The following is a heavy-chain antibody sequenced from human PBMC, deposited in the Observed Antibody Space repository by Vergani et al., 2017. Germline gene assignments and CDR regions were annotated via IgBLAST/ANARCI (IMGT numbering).Heavy chain of an antibody. V-gene: IGHV3-30*07. CDR2: ISYDGSNK. CDR3: ARYQDYYGSGTHEGGDYFDY. D-gene: IGHD3-10*01. J-gene: IGHJ4*02. Sequence: QVQLVESGGGVVQPGRSLRLSCAASGFTFGSYAMHWVRQAPGEGLEWVAVISYDGSNKYYADSVKGRFTISRDNSKNTLSLQMNSLRAEDTAVYYCARYQDYYGSGTHEGGDYFDYWGQGTLVTVSS. CDR1: GFTFGSYA.